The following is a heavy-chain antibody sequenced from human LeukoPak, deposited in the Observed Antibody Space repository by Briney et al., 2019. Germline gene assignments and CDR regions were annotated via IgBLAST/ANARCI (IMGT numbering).Heavy chain of an antibody. CDR1: GFTFSSYS. D-gene: IGHD1-26*01. CDR3: AREWELPPIFDY. V-gene: IGHV3-21*01. CDR2: ISSSSSYI. J-gene: IGHJ4*02. Sequence: GGSLRLTCAASGFTFSSYSMNWVRQAPGKGLEWVSSISSSSSYIYYADSVKGRFTISRDNAKNSLYLQMNSLRAEDTAVYYCAREWELPPIFDYWGQGTLVTVSS.